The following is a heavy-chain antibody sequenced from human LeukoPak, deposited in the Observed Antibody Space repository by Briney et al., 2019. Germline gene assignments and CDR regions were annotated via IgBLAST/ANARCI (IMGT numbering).Heavy chain of an antibody. V-gene: IGHV1-2*06. D-gene: IGHD3-9*01. CDR1: GYTFTGYY. CDR3: ARESGYYDKTFDY. Sequence: ASVKVSCKASGYTFTGYYMHWVRQAPGQGLEWMGRINPNSGGTSYAQKFQGRVTMTRDTSISTAYMELSRLRSDDTAVYYCARESGYYDKTFDYWGQGTLVTVSS. CDR2: INPNSGGT. J-gene: IGHJ4*02.